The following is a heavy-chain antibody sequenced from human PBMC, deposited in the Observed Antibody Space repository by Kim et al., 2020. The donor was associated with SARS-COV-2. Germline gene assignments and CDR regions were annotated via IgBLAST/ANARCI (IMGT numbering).Heavy chain of an antibody. Sequence: GGSLRLSCAASGFTFSSYAMHWVRQAPGKGLEYVSAISSNGGSTYYANSVKGRFTISRDNSKNTLYLQMGSLRAEDMAVYYCARGLLPYSSGWYGMDVWGQGTTVTVSS. D-gene: IGHD6-19*01. CDR1: GFTFSSYA. CDR2: ISSNGGST. CDR3: ARGLLPYSSGWYGMDV. V-gene: IGHV3-64*01. J-gene: IGHJ6*02.